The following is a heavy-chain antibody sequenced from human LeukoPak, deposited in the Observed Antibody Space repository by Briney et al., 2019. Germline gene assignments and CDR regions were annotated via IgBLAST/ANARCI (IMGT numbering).Heavy chain of an antibody. J-gene: IGHJ4*02. D-gene: IGHD1-26*01. CDR1: EFTFSNYW. V-gene: IGHV3-7*01. Sequence: GGSLRLSCAASEFTFSNYWMNWVRQAPGKGLEWVASIKQDGSEKNYVDSVKGRFTISRDNAKNSLYLQMNSLRAEDTAVHYCARDKVVGDSYFDYWGQGTLVTVSS. CDR3: ARDKVVGDSYFDY. CDR2: IKQDGSEK.